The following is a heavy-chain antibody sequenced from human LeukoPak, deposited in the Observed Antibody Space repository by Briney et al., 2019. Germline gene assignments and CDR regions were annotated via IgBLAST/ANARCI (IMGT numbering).Heavy chain of an antibody. J-gene: IGHJ4*02. CDR3: ARGDDDYGDYARAYYFDY. CDR1: GFTFSSYE. CDR2: ISSSGSTI. V-gene: IGHV3-48*03. Sequence: GGSLRLSCAASGFTFSSYEMNWVRQAPGKGLEWVSYISSSGSTIYYADSVKGRFTISRDNAKNSLYLQMNSLRAEDTAVYYCARGDDDYGDYARAYYFDYWGQGTLVTVSS. D-gene: IGHD4-17*01.